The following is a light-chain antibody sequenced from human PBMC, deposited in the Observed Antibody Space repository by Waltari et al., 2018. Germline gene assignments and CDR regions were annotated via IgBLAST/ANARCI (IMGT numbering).Light chain of an antibody. Sequence: QSALTQPASVSGSPGQSITISCTGTSSDVGGYNYVSWYQQHPGKAPKLMISEVSNRPSGVSNRGPGSKSGNTASLTISGLQAEDEAAYYCSSYTSSSTRVFGTGTKVTVL. CDR2: EVS. J-gene: IGLJ1*01. CDR3: SSYTSSSTRV. CDR1: SSDVGGYNY. V-gene: IGLV2-14*01.